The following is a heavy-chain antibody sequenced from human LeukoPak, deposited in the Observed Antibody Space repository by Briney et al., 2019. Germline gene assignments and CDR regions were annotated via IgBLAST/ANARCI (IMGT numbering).Heavy chain of an antibody. D-gene: IGHD5-18*01. CDR1: GGTFSSYA. J-gene: IGHJ4*02. CDR2: INAGNGNT. CDR3: ARVGRAAMAIGY. V-gene: IGHV1-3*01. Sequence: ASVKVSCKASGGTFSSYAMHWVRQAPGQRLEWMGWINAGNGNTKYSQKFQGRVTITRDTSASTAYMELSSLRSEDTAVYYCARVGRAAMAIGYWGQGTLVTVSS.